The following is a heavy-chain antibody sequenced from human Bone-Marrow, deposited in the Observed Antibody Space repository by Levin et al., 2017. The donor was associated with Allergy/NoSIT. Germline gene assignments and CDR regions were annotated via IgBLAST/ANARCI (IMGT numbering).Heavy chain of an antibody. J-gene: IGHJ4*02. Sequence: LSLTCAASGFTVSTYWLTWVRQAPGKGLEWVANIEQDGSERNYVDSVKGRFTISRDNAKNSLYLQMNSLRAEDTAVYYCGGGSGWTSTYWGQGTVVTVSS. V-gene: IGHV3-7*04. D-gene: IGHD6-19*01. CDR2: IEQDGSER. CDR1: GFTVSTYW. CDR3: GGGSGWTSTY.